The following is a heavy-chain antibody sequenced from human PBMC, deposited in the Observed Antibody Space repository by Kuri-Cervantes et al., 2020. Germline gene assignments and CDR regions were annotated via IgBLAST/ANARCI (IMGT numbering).Heavy chain of an antibody. CDR3: ARRIAARIIAPIDY. V-gene: IGHV4-38-2*01. Sequence: SETLSLTCAVSGYSISSGYYWGWIRQPPGKGLEWIGIIYHSGSTYYNPSLKSRVTISVDTSKNQFSLKLSSVTAADTAVYYCARRIAARIIAPIDYWGQGTLVTVSS. D-gene: IGHD6-6*01. J-gene: IGHJ4*02. CDR2: IYHSGST. CDR1: GYSISSGYY.